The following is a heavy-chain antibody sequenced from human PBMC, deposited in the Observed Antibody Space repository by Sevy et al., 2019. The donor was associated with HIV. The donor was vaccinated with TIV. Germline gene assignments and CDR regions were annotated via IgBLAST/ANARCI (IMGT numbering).Heavy chain of an antibody. J-gene: IGHJ4*02. V-gene: IGHV3-23*01. CDR3: AGGDTPMITDLDY. CDR1: GLNFNTNG. CDR2: ITSGGAT. Sequence: GGSLRLSCAASGLNFNTNGMSWVRQAPGKGLEWVAGITSGGATYYADSVKGRFTVSRDNSRNTLYLQLNSLRADDTAVVYCAGGDTPMITDLDYWGQGTLVTVSS. D-gene: IGHD3-16*01.